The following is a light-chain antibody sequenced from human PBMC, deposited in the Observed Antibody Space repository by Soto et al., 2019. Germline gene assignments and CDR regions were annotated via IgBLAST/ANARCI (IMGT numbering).Light chain of an antibody. CDR1: QDIKNY. Sequence: DIQMTQSPSSLSASVGDRVTITCQASQDIKNYLNWYQQKSGKAPKLLIYDASDLETGVPSRFSGSGSGTDFTFTINSLQPEDIATYYCQQYDNLPLTVGQGTRLEIK. V-gene: IGKV1-33*01. J-gene: IGKJ5*01. CDR2: DAS. CDR3: QQYDNLPLT.